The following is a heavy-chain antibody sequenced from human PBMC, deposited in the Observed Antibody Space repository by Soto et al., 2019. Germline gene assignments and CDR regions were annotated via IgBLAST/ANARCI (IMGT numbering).Heavy chain of an antibody. V-gene: IGHV3-23*01. D-gene: IGHD2-8*01. J-gene: IGHJ6*02. CDR2: ISGSGGST. CDR3: AKLVSGRMDV. Sequence: EVQLLESGGGLVQPGGSLRLSCAASGFTFSSYAMSWVRQAPGKGLEWASAISGSGGSTYYADSVRRRFTISRDNSKNTLYLQMNSMRAEDTAVYYCAKLVSGRMDVWGQGTTVTVSS. CDR1: GFTFSSYA.